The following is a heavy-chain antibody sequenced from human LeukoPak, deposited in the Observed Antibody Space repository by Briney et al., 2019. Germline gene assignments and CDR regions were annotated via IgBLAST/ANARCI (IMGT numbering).Heavy chain of an antibody. J-gene: IGHJ4*02. Sequence: GGSLRLSSAASGFTFSDHFMDWVRQAPGKGLEWVGRTTNKANSYTTQYAASAKGRFTISRDDSKNSLYLQMNSLKTEDTAVYYCARSYSSGWYSDFWGQGTLVTVSS. CDR2: TTNKANSYTT. CDR3: ARSYSSGWYSDF. CDR1: GFTFSDHF. V-gene: IGHV3-72*01. D-gene: IGHD6-19*01.